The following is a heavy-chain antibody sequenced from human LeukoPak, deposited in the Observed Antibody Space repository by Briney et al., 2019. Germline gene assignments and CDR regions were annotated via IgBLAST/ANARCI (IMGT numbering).Heavy chain of an antibody. J-gene: IGHJ4*02. Sequence: GGSLRLSCAASGFTFSNYAMNWVRQAPGRGLEWVSAISGSGGSTYYADSVKGRFTISRDNSKNTLYLQMNSLRAEDTAVYYCAKDLAGSGSYSFDYWGQGTLVTVPS. D-gene: IGHD1-26*01. CDR1: GFTFSNYA. CDR3: AKDLAGSGSYSFDY. V-gene: IGHV3-23*01. CDR2: ISGSGGST.